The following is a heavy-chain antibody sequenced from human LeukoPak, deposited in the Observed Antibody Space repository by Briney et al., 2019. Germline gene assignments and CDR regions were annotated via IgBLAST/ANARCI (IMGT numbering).Heavy chain of an antibody. CDR2: ISGSGGST. V-gene: IGHV3-23*01. D-gene: IGHD3-22*01. J-gene: IGHJ3*02. CDR3: AKDLIGAYYYDSSGYPDDAFDI. CDR1: GFTFSSYA. Sequence: GGSLRLSCAASGFTFSSYAMSWVRQAPGKGLEWVSAISGSGGSTYYADSVKGRFTISRDNSKNTLYLQMNSLRAEDTAVYYCAKDLIGAYYYDSSGYPDDAFDIWGQGTTVTVSS.